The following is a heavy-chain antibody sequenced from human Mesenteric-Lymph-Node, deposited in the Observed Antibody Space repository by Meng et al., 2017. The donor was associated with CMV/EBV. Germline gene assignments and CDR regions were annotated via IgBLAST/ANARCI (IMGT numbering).Heavy chain of an antibody. V-gene: IGHV3-21*01. D-gene: IGHD5-18*01. CDR3: AKDRDGGYNYGNGYFDY. CDR1: GFTFSDYS. Sequence: LSLTCVASGFTFSDYSMNWVRLAPGKGLEWVSSISSGGGYIFHADSVKGRFSTSRDNAENSVFLHMNSLRAEDTAVYFCAKDRDGGYNYGNGYFDYWGQGTLVTVSS. CDR2: ISSGGGYI. J-gene: IGHJ4*02.